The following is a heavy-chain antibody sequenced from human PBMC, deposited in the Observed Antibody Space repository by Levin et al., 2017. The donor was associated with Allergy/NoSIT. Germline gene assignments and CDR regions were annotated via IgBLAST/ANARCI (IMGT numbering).Heavy chain of an antibody. CDR2: IYSGGST. Sequence: ASVKVSCAASGFTVSSNYMSWVRQAPGKGLEWVSVIYSGGSTYYADSVKGRFTISRDNSKNTLYLQMNSLRAEDTAVYYCARDRAAAGEFDYWGQGTLVTVSS. V-gene: IGHV3-53*01. J-gene: IGHJ4*02. CDR1: GFTVSSNY. CDR3: ARDRAAAGEFDY. D-gene: IGHD6-13*01.